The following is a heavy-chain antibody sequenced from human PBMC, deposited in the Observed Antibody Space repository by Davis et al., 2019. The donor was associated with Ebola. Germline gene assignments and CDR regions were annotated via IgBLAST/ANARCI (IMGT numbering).Heavy chain of an antibody. CDR2: IYPGDSDT. CDR1: GYSFTSYW. CDR3: ARRGIVVVTAKEAFDI. D-gene: IGHD2-21*02. J-gene: IGHJ3*02. Sequence: GESLKISCKGSGYSFTSYWIGGVRQLPGKGREWMGIIYPGDSDTRYSPSFQGQVTISADKSISTAYLQWSNLKAADTARYYCARRGIVVVTAKEAFDIWGQGTMVTVSS. V-gene: IGHV5-51*01.